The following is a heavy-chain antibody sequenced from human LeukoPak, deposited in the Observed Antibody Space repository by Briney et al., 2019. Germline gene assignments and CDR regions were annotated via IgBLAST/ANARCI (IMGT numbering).Heavy chain of an antibody. D-gene: IGHD3-10*01. CDR1: GGSFSGYY. CDR3: ARGLGTPGGFDY. V-gene: IGHV4-34*01. J-gene: IGHJ4*02. Sequence: PSETLSLTCAVYGGSFSGYYWSWIRQPPGKGLEWIGEINHSGSTNYNPSLKSRVTISVDTSKNQVSLKLSSVTAADTAVYYCARGLGTPGGFDYWGQGTLVTVSS. CDR2: INHSGST.